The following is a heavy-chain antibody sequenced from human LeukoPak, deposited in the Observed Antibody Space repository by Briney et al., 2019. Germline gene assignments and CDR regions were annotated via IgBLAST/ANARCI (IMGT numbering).Heavy chain of an antibody. J-gene: IGHJ5*02. CDR2: IIPILGIA. CDR1: GGTFSSYT. V-gene: IGHV1-69*04. CDR3: ARDSAVLGFDP. D-gene: IGHD1-1*01. Sequence: ASVKVSCKASGGTFSSYTISWVRQAPGQGLEWMGRIIPILGIANYAQKFQGRVTITADKSTSTAYMELSSLRSEDTAVYYCARDSAVLGFDPWGQGTLVTVSS.